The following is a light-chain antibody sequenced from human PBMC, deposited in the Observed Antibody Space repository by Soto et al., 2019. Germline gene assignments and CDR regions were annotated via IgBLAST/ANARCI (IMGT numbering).Light chain of an antibody. CDR3: HQRSSWPIT. V-gene: IGKV3-11*01. Sequence: PGESASLSCRARQSLGRYLAWYQQKPGQAPRLLIYDASNRATGIPARFSGSGSGTDFTLTISSLEPEDFAVYYCHQRSSWPITFGQGTRLEIK. J-gene: IGKJ5*01. CDR2: DAS. CDR1: QSLGRY.